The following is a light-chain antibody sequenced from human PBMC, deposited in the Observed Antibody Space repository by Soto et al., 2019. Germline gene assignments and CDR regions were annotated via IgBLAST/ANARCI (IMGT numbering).Light chain of an antibody. Sequence: QSVLTQPPSASGTPGQRVTISCSGSSSNIGSNTVNWYQHLPGTAPKLLMYSNNQRPSGVPDRFSGSKSGTSASLAISGLQSEDEADYFCAAWDDSLNGWVFGGGTKLTVL. V-gene: IGLV1-44*01. CDR1: SSNIGSNT. J-gene: IGLJ3*02. CDR2: SNN. CDR3: AAWDDSLNGWV.